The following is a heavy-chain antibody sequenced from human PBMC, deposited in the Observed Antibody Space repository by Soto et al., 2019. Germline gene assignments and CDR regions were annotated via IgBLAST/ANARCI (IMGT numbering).Heavy chain of an antibody. CDR3: ARHVPAAGYYYGMDV. D-gene: IGHD2-2*01. CDR1: GGTFSSYA. V-gene: IGHV1-69*12. J-gene: IGHJ6*02. Sequence: QVQLVQSGAEVKKPGSSVKVSCKASGGTFSSYAISWVRQAPGQGLEWMGGLIPIFGTANYAQKFQGRVTIPADESSSTAYMELSSLRSEDTAVYYCARHVPAAGYYYGMDVWGQGTTVTVSS. CDR2: LIPIFGTA.